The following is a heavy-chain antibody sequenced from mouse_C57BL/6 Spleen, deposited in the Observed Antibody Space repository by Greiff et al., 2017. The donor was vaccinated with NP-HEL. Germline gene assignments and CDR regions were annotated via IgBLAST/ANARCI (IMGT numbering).Heavy chain of an antibody. CDR2: ISSGSSTN. CDR1: GFTFSDYG. V-gene: IGHV5-17*01. Sequence: EVQLVESGGGLVKPGGSLKLSCAASGFTFSDYGMHWVRQAPEKGLEWVAYISSGSSTNYYADTVKGRFTISRDNAKNTLFLQMNRLRSEDTAMYYCARGSLMDYWGQGASVTVSS. CDR3: ARGSLMDY. J-gene: IGHJ4*01.